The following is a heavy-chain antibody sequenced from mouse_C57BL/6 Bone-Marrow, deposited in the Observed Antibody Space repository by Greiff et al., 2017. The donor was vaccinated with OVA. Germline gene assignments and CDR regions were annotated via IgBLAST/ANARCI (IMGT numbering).Heavy chain of an antibody. V-gene: IGHV14-4*01. D-gene: IGHD1-1*01. CDR3: TTSYYGSSYGYWYFDV. CDR2: IDPENGDT. CDR1: GFNIKDDY. Sequence: VQLQQSGAELVWPGASVKLSCTASGFNIKDDYMHWVKQRPEQGLEWIGWIDPENGDTEYASKFQGKATITADTSSNTAYLQLSSLTSEDTAVYYCTTSYYGSSYGYWYFDVWGTGTTVTVSS. J-gene: IGHJ1*03.